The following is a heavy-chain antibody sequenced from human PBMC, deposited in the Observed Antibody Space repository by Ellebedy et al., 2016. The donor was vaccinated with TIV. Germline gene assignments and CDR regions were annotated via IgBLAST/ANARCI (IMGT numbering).Heavy chain of an antibody. D-gene: IGHD6-13*01. CDR1: GGSISSYY. Sequence: SETLSLTXTVSGGSISSYYWSWIRQPAGKGLEWIGRIYTSGSTNYNPSLKSRVTMSVDTSKNQFSLKLSSVTAADTAVYYCARDGGIYSSSWYDWFDPWGQGTLVTVSS. CDR2: IYTSGST. J-gene: IGHJ5*02. CDR3: ARDGGIYSSSWYDWFDP. V-gene: IGHV4-4*07.